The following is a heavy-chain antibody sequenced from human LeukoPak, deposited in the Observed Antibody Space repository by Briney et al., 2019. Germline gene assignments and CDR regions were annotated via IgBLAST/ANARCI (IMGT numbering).Heavy chain of an antibody. J-gene: IGHJ3*02. V-gene: IGHV4-39*07. CDR3: ARESTGVGYSGYAGAFDN. D-gene: IGHD5-12*01. CDR2: IYYSGST. Sequence: PSETLSLTCTVSGGSISSSSYYWGWIRQPPGKGLEWIGSIYYSGSTYYNPSLKSRVTISVDTSKNQFSLKLSSVTAADTAVYYCARESTGVGYSGYAGAFDNWGQGTMVTVSS. CDR1: GGSISSSSYY.